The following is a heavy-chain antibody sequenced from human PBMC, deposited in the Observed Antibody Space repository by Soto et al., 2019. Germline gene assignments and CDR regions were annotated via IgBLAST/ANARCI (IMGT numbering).Heavy chain of an antibody. CDR2: ISSTTNYI. Sequence: GGSLRLSCAASGFTFTRYSMNWVRQAPGKGLEWVSSISSTTNYIYYADSMKGRFTVSRGNAKNSVYLDMNSLSAEDTAVYYCARESEDLTSNFDYWGQGTLVTVSS. V-gene: IGHV3-21*01. CDR1: GFTFTRYS. J-gene: IGHJ4*02. CDR3: ARESEDLTSNFDY.